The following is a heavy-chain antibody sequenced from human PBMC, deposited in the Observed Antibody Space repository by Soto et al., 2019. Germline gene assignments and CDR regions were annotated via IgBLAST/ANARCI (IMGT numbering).Heavy chain of an antibody. D-gene: IGHD3-9*01. CDR2: ISGSAAST. Sequence: EVQLLGSGGGLVQPGGSLRLSCAASGFTFSGYAMSWVRQAPGKGLEWVSGISGSAASTNYADSVKGRFTISRDNSKSTLYLQMNSLRAADTAVYYCAKDVHYDILTGIEYFHHWAQGTRVTVSS. CDR3: AKDVHYDILTGIEYFHH. CDR1: GFTFSGYA. V-gene: IGHV3-23*01. J-gene: IGHJ1*01.